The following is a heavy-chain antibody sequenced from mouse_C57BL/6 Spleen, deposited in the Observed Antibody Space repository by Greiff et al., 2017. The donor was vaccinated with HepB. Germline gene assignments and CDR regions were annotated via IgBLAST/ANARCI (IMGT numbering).Heavy chain of an antibody. CDR1: GYTFTDYY. V-gene: IGHV1-26*01. CDR2: INPNNGGT. J-gene: IGHJ3*01. D-gene: IGHD2-4*01. CDR3: ARGDYDEGAWFAY. Sequence: EVMLQQSGPELVKPGASVKISCKASGYTFTDYYMNWVKQSHGKSLEWIGDINPNNGGTSYNQKFKGKATLTVDKSSSTAYMELRSLTSEDSAVYYCARGDYDEGAWFAYWGQGTLVTVSA.